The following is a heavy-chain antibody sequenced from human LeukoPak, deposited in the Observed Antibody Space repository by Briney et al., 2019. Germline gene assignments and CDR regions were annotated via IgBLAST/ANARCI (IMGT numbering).Heavy chain of an antibody. V-gene: IGHV3-30*18. CDR1: GFTFSNYG. Sequence: PGGSLRLSCAASGFTFSNYGMHWVRQAPGKGLEWVAVISYDGSNKYYADSVKGRFTISRDDSKNTLYLQMNSLRAEDTAVYYCAKATVLRYFDWLSLPNWFDPWGQGTLVTVSS. CDR2: ISYDGSNK. J-gene: IGHJ5*02. CDR3: AKATVLRYFDWLSLPNWFDP. D-gene: IGHD3-9*01.